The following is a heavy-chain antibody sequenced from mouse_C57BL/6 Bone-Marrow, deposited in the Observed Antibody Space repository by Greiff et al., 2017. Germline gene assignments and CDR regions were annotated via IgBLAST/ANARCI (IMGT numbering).Heavy chain of an antibody. Sequence: EVQRVESGGGLVKPGGSLKLSCAASGFTFSDYGMHWVRQAPEKGLEWVAYISSGSSTIYYADTVKGRFPISRDNAKNTLFLQMTSLRSEDTAMYYCARPGGYYYGSSYRYWYFDVWGTGTTVTVSS. CDR2: ISSGSSTI. CDR1: GFTFSDYG. V-gene: IGHV5-17*01. J-gene: IGHJ1*03. CDR3: ARPGGYYYGSSYRYWYFDV. D-gene: IGHD1-1*01.